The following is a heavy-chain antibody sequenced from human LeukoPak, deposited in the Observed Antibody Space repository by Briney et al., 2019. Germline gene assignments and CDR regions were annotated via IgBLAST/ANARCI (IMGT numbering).Heavy chain of an antibody. CDR1: GASVSSSSYY. J-gene: IGHJ4*02. V-gene: IGHV4-39*01. CDR2: IFYSGST. D-gene: IGHD1-26*01. CDR3: ATRRSGSHPYF. Sequence: SETLSLTCTVSGASVSSSSYYWEWIRQPPGKGLEWVGSIFYSGSTSYNPSLKSRVTMSVDTSKNQFSLRLSSVTATDTAVYYCATRRSGSHPYFWGQGTLVTVSS.